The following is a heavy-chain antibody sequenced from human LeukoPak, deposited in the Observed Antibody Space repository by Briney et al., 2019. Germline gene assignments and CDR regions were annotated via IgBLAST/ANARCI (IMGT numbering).Heavy chain of an antibody. J-gene: IGHJ3*02. CDR1: GGSISSGVNY. CDR3: VRWVTTSTTGAFDI. Sequence: SETLSLTCTVSGGSISSGVNYWGWIRQAPGKGLEWIGSGYYSGTTYYNPSLKSRVTIYVDTSKNQFSLKLSSVTAADTAVYHCVRWVTTSTTGAFDIWGQGTMVTVSS. D-gene: IGHD1-1*01. CDR2: GYYSGTT. V-gene: IGHV4-39*01.